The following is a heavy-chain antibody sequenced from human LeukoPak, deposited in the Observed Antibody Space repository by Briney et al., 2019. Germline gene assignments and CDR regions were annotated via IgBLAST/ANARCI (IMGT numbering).Heavy chain of an antibody. D-gene: IGHD3-10*02. CDR3: AELGITMIGGV. V-gene: IGHV3-11*04. J-gene: IGHJ6*04. CDR1: GFTFSDYS. Sequence: KPGGSLRLSCAASGFTFSDYSMRWIRQAPGKGLEWVSSISRSGSTKYYADSVKGRFTISRDNAKNSLFLQMNSLRAEDTAVYYCAELGITMIGGVWGKGTTVTISS. CDR2: ISRSGSTK.